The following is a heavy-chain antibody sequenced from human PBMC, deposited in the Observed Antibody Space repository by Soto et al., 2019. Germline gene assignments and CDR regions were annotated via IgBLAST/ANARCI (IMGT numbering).Heavy chain of an antibody. V-gene: IGHV4-59*01. CDR3: ANGIQLWGGLDY. D-gene: IGHD5-18*01. J-gene: IGHJ4*02. CDR1: GGPISSYY. CDR2: IYYSGST. Sequence: SETLSLTCTVSGGPISSYYWSWIRQPPGKGLEWIGYIYYSGSTNYNPSLKSRVTISVDTSKNQFSLKLSSVTAADTAVYYCANGIQLWGGLDYWGQGTLVTVSS.